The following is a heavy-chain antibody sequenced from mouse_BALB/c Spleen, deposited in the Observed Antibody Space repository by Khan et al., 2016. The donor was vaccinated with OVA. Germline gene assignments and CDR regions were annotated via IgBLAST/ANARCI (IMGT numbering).Heavy chain of an antibody. Sequence: QIQLVQSGPELKKPGETVRISCKASGYTFTDHGVNWVKQAPGKGLKWMGWINTYTGEPTYTDDFQGRFAFSLETSAITAYLQINNLKNEDMATXFCARGYWYFDVWGAGTTVTVSS. CDR1: GYTFTDHG. CDR3: ARGYWYFDV. J-gene: IGHJ1*01. CDR2: INTYTGEP. V-gene: IGHV9-1*02.